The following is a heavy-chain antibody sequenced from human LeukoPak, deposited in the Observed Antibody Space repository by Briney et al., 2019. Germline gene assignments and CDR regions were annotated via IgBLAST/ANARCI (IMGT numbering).Heavy chain of an antibody. J-gene: IGHJ1*01. Sequence: GASVKVSCKASGDTFSSYAISWVRQAPGQGLDWMGGLLPIFGTANYAQKFQGRFTVTGEESTSTAYMELSSLRSEDTAVDYCAGSTVTRLAEYFQHWGQGTLVTVSS. CDR2: LLPIFGTA. CDR1: GDTFSSYA. CDR3: AGSTVTRLAEYFQH. D-gene: IGHD4-17*01. V-gene: IGHV1-69*13.